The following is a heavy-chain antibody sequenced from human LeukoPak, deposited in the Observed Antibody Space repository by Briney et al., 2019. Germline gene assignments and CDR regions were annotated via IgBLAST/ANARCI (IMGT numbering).Heavy chain of an antibody. Sequence: GGSLRLSCAASGFTFSNYAMTWVRQAPGKGLEWVSTLSGSSGSTYSADSVKGRFTISRDNSKNTLYLQMNSLRAEDTAVYYCARYRSGDYVKTFDIRGQGTLVTVSS. D-gene: IGHD4-17*01. V-gene: IGHV3-23*01. CDR3: ARYRSGDYVKTFDI. CDR1: GFTFSNYA. J-gene: IGHJ3*02. CDR2: LSGSSGST.